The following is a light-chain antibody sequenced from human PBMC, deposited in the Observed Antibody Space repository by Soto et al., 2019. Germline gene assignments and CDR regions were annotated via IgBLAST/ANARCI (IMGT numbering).Light chain of an antibody. Sequence: PGETATLSCRASQSLRSTSLAWYQQKPGQAPRLLISGASTRAADIPDRFSGSGSGTDFNLTISSLQSEDFALYYCQQYNNWPLTFGGGTKVDIK. CDR3: QQYNNWPLT. J-gene: IGKJ4*01. CDR2: GAS. CDR1: QSLRST. V-gene: IGKV3D-15*01.